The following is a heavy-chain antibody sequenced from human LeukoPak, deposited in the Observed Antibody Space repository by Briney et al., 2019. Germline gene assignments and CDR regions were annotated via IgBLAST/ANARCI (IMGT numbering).Heavy chain of an antibody. CDR2: INPNSGGT. CDR3: ARGGKLPPMVNFDY. J-gene: IGHJ4*02. V-gene: IGHV1-2*06. Sequence: ASVKVSCKASGYTFTRYYMHWVRQAPGQGLEWMGRINPNSGGTNYAQKFQGRVTMTRDTSISTAYMELSRLRSDDTAVYYCARGGKLPPMVNFDYWGQGTLVTVSS. CDR1: GYTFTRYY. D-gene: IGHD5-18*01.